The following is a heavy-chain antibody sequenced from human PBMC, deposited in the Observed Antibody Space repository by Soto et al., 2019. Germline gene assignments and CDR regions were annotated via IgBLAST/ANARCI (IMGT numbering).Heavy chain of an antibody. J-gene: IGHJ4*02. V-gene: IGHV1-69*13. CDR2: IIPIFGTA. CDR3: ARDRGYSYAYDPYY. D-gene: IGHD5-18*01. CDR1: GGTFSSYA. Sequence: AASVKVSCKASGGTFSSYAISWVRQAPGQGLEWMGGIIPIFGTANYAQKFQGRVTITADESTSTAYMELSSLRSEDTAVYYCARDRGYSYAYDPYYWGQGTLVTVSS.